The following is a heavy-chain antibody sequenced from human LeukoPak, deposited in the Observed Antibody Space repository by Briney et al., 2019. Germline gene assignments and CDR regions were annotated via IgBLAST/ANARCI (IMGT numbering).Heavy chain of an antibody. CDR2: IYYSGST. CDR3: ARTSLVAGNDY. Sequence: SETLSLTCTVSGGSISSSSYYWGWVRQPPGKGLEWIGSIYYSGSTNYNPSLKSRVTISVDTSKNQFSLKLSSVTAADTAVYYCARTSLVAGNDYWGQGTLVTVSS. J-gene: IGHJ4*02. V-gene: IGHV4-39*07. D-gene: IGHD6-19*01. CDR1: GGSISSSSYY.